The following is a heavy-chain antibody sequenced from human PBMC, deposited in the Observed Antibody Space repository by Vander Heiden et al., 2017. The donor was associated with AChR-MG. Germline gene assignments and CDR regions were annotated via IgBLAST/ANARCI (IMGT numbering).Heavy chain of an antibody. D-gene: IGHD1-26*01. J-gene: IGHJ4*02. CDR1: GFTFSSYG. V-gene: IGHV3-30*18. Sequence: QVQLVESGGGVVQPGRSLRLPCAASGFTFSSYGMHWVRQAPGKGLEWVAVISYDGSNKYYADSVKGRFTISRDNSKNTLYLQMNSLRAEDTAVYYCAKEKWELPQGGFDYWGQGTLVTVSS. CDR3: AKEKWELPQGGFDY. CDR2: ISYDGSNK.